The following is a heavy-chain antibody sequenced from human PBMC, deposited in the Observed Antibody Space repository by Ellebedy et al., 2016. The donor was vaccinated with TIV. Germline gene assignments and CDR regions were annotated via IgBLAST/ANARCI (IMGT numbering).Heavy chain of an antibody. CDR1: GYTFTGYY. J-gene: IGHJ6*02. CDR3: ARDQATGHYYGSGSYYISGGMDV. Sequence: ASVKVSCKASGYTFTGYYMHWVRQAPGQGLEWMGWINPNSGGTNYAQKFQGRVTMTRDTSISTAYMELSRLRSDDTAVYYCARDQATGHYYGSGSYYISGGMDVWGQGTTVTVSS. D-gene: IGHD3-10*01. CDR2: INPNSGGT. V-gene: IGHV1-2*02.